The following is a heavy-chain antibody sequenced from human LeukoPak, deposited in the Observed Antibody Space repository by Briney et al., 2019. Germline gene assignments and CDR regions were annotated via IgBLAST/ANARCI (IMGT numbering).Heavy chain of an antibody. CDR3: ASCCGGSCYSVIQQ. Sequence: GSSVKVSCKASEGTFSSYAISWVRQSPGQGLEWMRRIIPILGIANYAQKFQGIVTITADKSTSTAYMELSSLRSEDTAVYYCASCCGGSCYSVIQQWGQGTLVTVSS. CDR1: EGTFSSYA. V-gene: IGHV1-69*04. D-gene: IGHD2-15*01. J-gene: IGHJ1*01. CDR2: IIPILGIA.